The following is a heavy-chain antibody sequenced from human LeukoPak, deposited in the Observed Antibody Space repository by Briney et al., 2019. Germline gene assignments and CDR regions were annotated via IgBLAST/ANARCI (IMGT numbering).Heavy chain of an antibody. Sequence: GGSLRLSCAASGSTFDDYAMHWVRQAPGKGLEWVSGISWNSGSIGYADSVKGRFTISRDNAKNSLYLQMNSLRAEDTALYYCAKDVVGATLGAAFDIWGQGTMVTVSS. D-gene: IGHD1-26*01. CDR1: GSTFDDYA. CDR3: AKDVVGATLGAAFDI. V-gene: IGHV3-9*01. CDR2: ISWNSGSI. J-gene: IGHJ3*02.